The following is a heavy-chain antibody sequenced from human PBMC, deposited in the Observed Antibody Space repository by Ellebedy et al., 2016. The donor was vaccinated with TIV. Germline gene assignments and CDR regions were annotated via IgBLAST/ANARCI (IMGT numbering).Heavy chain of an antibody. J-gene: IGHJ5*02. V-gene: IGHV3-33*06. CDR2: IWYDGSNK. Sequence: GESLKISXAASGFTFRNHGMHWVRQAPGKGLEWVAVIWYDGSNKLYADSVQGRFTISRDNSKNTLYLQMNSLRVEDTAVYYCAKGITAAVVEGSLFDPWGQGTLVTVSS. CDR1: GFTFRNHG. D-gene: IGHD6-13*01. CDR3: AKGITAAVVEGSLFDP.